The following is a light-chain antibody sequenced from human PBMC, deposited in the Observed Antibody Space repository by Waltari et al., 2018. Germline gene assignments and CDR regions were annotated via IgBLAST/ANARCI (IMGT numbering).Light chain of an antibody. Sequence: QSALTQPAPGSGSPAQSLTISCTGTSSVVGGYNSVSWYQQHPGKAPKLMIYEVSNRPSGVSNRFSGSKSGNPASLTISGLQAEDEADYYCSSYTSSSPVVFGGGTKLTVL. V-gene: IGLV2-14*01. J-gene: IGLJ2*01. CDR1: SSVVGGYNS. CDR2: EVS. CDR3: SSYTSSSPVV.